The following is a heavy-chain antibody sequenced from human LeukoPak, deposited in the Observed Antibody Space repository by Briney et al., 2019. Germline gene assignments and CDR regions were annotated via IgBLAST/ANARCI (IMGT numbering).Heavy chain of an antibody. J-gene: IGHJ6*03. V-gene: IGHV1-18*01. CDR1: GYTFSNQG. Sequence: ASVKVSCKASGYTFSNQGISWVRQAPGQGLEWMGWISANSGSANYAQKFQGRVTMTTDTSTSTAYMDLRSLRSDDTAVYYCARASGYSSSWYYYYYMDVWGKGTTVTVSS. CDR3: ARASGYSSSWYYYYYMDV. CDR2: ISANSGSA. D-gene: IGHD6-13*01.